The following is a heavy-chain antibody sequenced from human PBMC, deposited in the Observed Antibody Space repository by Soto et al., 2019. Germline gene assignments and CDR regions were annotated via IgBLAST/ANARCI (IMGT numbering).Heavy chain of an antibody. CDR1: GYTFTSYG. Sequence: ASVKVSCKASGYTFTSYGISWVRQAPGQGLEWMGWISAYNGNTNYAQKLQGRVTMTTDTSTSTAYMELRSLRSDDTAVYYCARRYGYYDILTGYPQNWFDPWGQGTLVTVSS. CDR3: ARRYGYYDILTGYPQNWFDP. V-gene: IGHV1-18*04. J-gene: IGHJ5*02. CDR2: ISAYNGNT. D-gene: IGHD3-9*01.